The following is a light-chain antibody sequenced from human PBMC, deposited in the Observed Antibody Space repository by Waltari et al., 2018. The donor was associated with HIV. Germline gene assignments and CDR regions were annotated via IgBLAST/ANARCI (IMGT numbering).Light chain of an antibody. V-gene: IGKV3-20*01. Sequence: EIVLTQSPGIPSSSPPERATLSSRANQSVSSDQLAGYQQKPGQAPRLVLYAASCRAAGIPDRFTGSGSATDFTLTISRLEPEEFAVYYCQHYGSSPRYTFGLGTKLEIK. CDR1: QSVSSDQ. J-gene: IGKJ2*01. CDR3: QHYGSSPRYT. CDR2: AAS.